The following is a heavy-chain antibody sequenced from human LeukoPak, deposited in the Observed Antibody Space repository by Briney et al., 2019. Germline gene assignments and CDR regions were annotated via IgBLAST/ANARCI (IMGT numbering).Heavy chain of an antibody. J-gene: IGHJ5*02. V-gene: IGHV3-21*01. CDR1: GFTFSSYS. D-gene: IGHD3-16*01. CDR3: AREGGNWFDP. CDR2: ISSSSSYI. Sequence: GSLRLSCAASGFTFSSYSMNWVRQAPGKGLEWVSSISSSSSYIYYADSVRGRFTISRDNAKNSLYLQMNSLRAEDTAVYYCAREGGNWFDPWGQGTLVTVSS.